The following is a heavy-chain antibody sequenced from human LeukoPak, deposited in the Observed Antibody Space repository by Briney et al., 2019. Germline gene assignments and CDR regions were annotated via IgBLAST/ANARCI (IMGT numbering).Heavy chain of an antibody. Sequence: SQTLSLTCTVSGGSISSGGYYWSWIRQHPGKGLEWIGYIYYSGSTYYNPSLKSRVTISVDTSKNQFSLKLSSVTAADTAVYYCARGNYYDSSGYSPLYYFDYWGQGTLVTVSS. CDR3: ARGNYYDSSGYSPLYYFDY. D-gene: IGHD3-22*01. V-gene: IGHV4-31*03. CDR2: IYYSGST. CDR1: GGSISSGGYY. J-gene: IGHJ4*02.